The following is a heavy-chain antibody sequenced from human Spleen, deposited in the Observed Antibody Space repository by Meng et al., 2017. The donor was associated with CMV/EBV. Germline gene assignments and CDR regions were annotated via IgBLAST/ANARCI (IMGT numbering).Heavy chain of an antibody. Sequence: ITLKESGPPLVKPTQTLTLTCTFSGFSLSTSGVGVGWIRQPPGKALEWLALIYWDDDKRYSPSLKSRLTITKDTSKNQVVLTMTNMDPVDTATYYCAHPGRDGYNFDYWGQGTLVTVSS. CDR2: IYWDDDK. V-gene: IGHV2-5*02. J-gene: IGHJ4*02. CDR3: AHPGRDGYNFDY. D-gene: IGHD5-24*01. CDR1: GFSLSTSGVG.